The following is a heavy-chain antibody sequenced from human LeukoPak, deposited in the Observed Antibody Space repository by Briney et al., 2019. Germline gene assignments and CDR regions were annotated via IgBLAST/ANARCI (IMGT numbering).Heavy chain of an antibody. V-gene: IGHV3-23*01. CDR1: GLTFSSYA. CDR3: AKKDSSGWYPYFDY. Sequence: GGSLRLSCAASGLTFSSYAMSWVRQAPGKGLEWVSAISGSGGSTYYADSVKGRFTISRDNSKNTLYLQMNSLRAEDTAVYYCAKKDSSGWYPYFDYWGQGTLVAVSS. D-gene: IGHD6-19*01. CDR2: ISGSGGST. J-gene: IGHJ4*02.